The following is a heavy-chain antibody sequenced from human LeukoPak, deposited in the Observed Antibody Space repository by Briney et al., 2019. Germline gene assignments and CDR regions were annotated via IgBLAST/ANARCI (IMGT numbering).Heavy chain of an antibody. V-gene: IGHV4-30-4*08. D-gene: IGHD3-3*01. J-gene: IGHJ4*02. CDR3: ARDGRRITPIA. CDR2: IYNSGNT. Sequence: PSETLSLTCTVSGGSISSGDYYWSWIRQPPGKGLEWIGYIYNSGNTYYNPSLKSRVTISVDTSKNQFSLKLSSVTAADTAVYYCARDGRRITPIAWGQGTLVTVSS. CDR1: GGSISSGDYY.